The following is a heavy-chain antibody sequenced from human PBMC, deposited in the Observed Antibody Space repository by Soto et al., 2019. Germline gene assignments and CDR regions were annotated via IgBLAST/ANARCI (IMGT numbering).Heavy chain of an antibody. CDR2: INIGSSSI. J-gene: IGHJ4*02. CDR1: GFTFSTYN. CDR3: ARVVDGVSGADY. D-gene: IGHD2-8*01. Sequence: GWSLRLSCEASGFTFSTYNMIWVRQAPGKGLEWVSYINIGSSSIYADSVKGRFTISRDNARNSLYLQMNSLRDEDTAVYYCARVVDGVSGADYWGQGTLVTASS. V-gene: IGHV3-48*02.